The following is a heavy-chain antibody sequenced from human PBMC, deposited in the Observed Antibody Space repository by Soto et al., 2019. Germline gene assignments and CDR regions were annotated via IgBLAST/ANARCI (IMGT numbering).Heavy chain of an antibody. V-gene: IGHV3-15*01. J-gene: IGHJ4*02. D-gene: IGHD3-10*01. CDR3: TTGTTTIIRVDY. CDR1: GFTFSNAW. Sequence: EVQLVESGGGLVKPGGSLRLSCAASGFTFSNAWMSWVRQAPGKGLEWVGRIKRTSDGGTTDYAAHLKGRFSITRNCSKATLYLQMNSLKTEDTVVYYCTTGTTTIIRVDYWGQGTLVTVSS. CDR2: IKRTSDGGTT.